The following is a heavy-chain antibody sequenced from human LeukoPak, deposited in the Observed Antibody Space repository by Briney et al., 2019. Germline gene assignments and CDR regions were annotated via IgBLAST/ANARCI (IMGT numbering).Heavy chain of an antibody. V-gene: IGHV3-23*01. CDR1: GFSFSSYP. CDR2: ISASGGHT. D-gene: IGHD5/OR15-5a*01. J-gene: IGHJ3*02. Sequence: PGGSLRLSCAASGFSFSSYPMSWVRQGPRKGLEWVSAISASGGHTFHADSVKGRFIISRDNAKNSLYLQMNSLRDEDTALYYCARDVFYAFDIWGLGTVVTVSS. CDR3: ARDVFYAFDI.